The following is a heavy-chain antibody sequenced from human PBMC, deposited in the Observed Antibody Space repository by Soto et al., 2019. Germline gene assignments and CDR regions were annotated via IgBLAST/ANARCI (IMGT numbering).Heavy chain of an antibody. CDR3: AKGGPDGFCSGGRCYFDY. V-gene: IGHV3-9*01. D-gene: IGHD2-15*01. Sequence: DVQLVESGGGLVQPGRSLRLSCAASGFTFDDYAMHWVRRVPGKGLEWVSSISWNSNIIGYADSVKGRFTISRYNAKNSLYLQMNSLRPEVTALYYCAKGGPDGFCSGGRCYFDYWGQGTLVTVSS. CDR2: ISWNSNII. J-gene: IGHJ4*02. CDR1: GFTFDDYA.